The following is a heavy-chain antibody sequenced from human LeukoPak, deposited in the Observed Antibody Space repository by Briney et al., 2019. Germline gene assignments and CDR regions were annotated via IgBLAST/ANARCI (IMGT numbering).Heavy chain of an antibody. V-gene: IGHV3-7*01. Sequence: GGSLRLSCAASGFNLNTYWMSWVRQAPGKGLEWVANIKEDGSVKYYVDSVKGRFTISRDNAKNSVYLQMNSLRVEDTAVYYCARQLGGSGSYWGQGTLVTVSS. J-gene: IGHJ4*02. D-gene: IGHD3-10*01. CDR2: IKEDGSVK. CDR3: ARQLGGSGSY. CDR1: GFNLNTYW.